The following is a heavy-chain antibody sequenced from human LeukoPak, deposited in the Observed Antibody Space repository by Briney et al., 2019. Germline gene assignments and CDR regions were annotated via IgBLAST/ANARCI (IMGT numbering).Heavy chain of an antibody. D-gene: IGHD6-13*01. CDR1: GDSISMHY. Sequence: SETLSLICSVSGDSISMHYWSWIRQPPGKGLEWIGYIDHTGSTNYNPSLNSRVTISRDTSKNHFSLELSSVTAADTAVYFCARGRVSSSSWSSTYYYYFYVDVWGKGTTVTVSS. CDR3: ARGRVSSSSWSSTYYYYFYVDV. J-gene: IGHJ6*03. V-gene: IGHV4-59*11. CDR2: IDHTGST.